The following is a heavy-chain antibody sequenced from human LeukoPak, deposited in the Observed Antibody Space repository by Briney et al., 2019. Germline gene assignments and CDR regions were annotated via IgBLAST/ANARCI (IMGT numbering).Heavy chain of an antibody. CDR3: ARGTKSPRTTVLTSFWYFDL. J-gene: IGHJ2*01. D-gene: IGHD4-17*01. CDR2: VHTTGSL. CDR1: GGSITSDVHY. V-gene: IGHV4-61*02. Sequence: SESLSLTCTVSGGSITSDVHYWNWIRQSAEKGLEWIGRVHTTGSLDYNPSLKSRVTISIDTSSNHFSLMMDSVTTTDTAVYYCARGTKSPRTTVLTSFWYFDLWGRGTLVTVSS.